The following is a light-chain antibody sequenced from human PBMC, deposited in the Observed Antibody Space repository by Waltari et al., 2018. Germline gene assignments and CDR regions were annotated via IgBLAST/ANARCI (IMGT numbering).Light chain of an antibody. CDR1: QGIGSR. V-gene: IGKV1-12*01. J-gene: IGKJ2*01. Sequence: IQMTQPPSSVPRPVGARVPTPCRASQGIGSRLTWYQQKAGKAPKLLIYSASSLQSGVPSRFSGSGSGTDFTLTISSLQPEDFATYYCQQSDSFPYTFGQGTKVDIK. CDR3: QQSDSFPYT. CDR2: SAS.